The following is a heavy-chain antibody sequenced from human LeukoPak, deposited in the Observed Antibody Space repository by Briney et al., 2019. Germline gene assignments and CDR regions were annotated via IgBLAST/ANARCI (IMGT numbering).Heavy chain of an antibody. J-gene: IGHJ4*02. V-gene: IGHV3-30*03. CDR3: ARVWAWGSGNYFDN. CDR1: GFTFSTYG. CDR2: ISYDGGKK. D-gene: IGHD7-27*01. Sequence: GRSLRPSCAASGFTFSTYGMPWVRQATGKGLEWVALISYDGGKKYYADSVKGRFTISRDNAKNALYLQMNSLRVEDTALYYCARVWAWGSGNYFDNWGQGTLVTVSS.